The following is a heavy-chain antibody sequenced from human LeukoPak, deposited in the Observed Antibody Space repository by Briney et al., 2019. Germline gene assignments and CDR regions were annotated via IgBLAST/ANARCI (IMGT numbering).Heavy chain of an antibody. Sequence: SETLSLTCTVSGGSITSSSYYWGWIRQPPGKGPEWIGSIYYSGSTYYNPSLKSRVTISVDTSKNQFSLKPSSVTAADTAVYYCARDGYCSGGSCYPNWFDPWGQGTLVTVSS. CDR3: ARDGYCSGGSCYPNWFDP. V-gene: IGHV4-39*07. CDR2: IYYSGST. CDR1: GGSITSSSYY. J-gene: IGHJ5*02. D-gene: IGHD2-15*01.